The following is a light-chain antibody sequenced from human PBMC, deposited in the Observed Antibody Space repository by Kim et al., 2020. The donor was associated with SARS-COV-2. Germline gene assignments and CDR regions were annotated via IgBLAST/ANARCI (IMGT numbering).Light chain of an antibody. V-gene: IGKV2-28*01. CDR2: LGS. CDR3: MQGLQTLRT. Sequence: LASISCRSSQSLLHTNGFNYLDWYLQRPGQSPQLLIYLGSNRASGVPDRFSGSGSGTDFTLKISRVEAEDVGVYFCMQGLQTLRTFGQGTKVDIK. CDR1: QSLLHTNGFNY. J-gene: IGKJ1*01.